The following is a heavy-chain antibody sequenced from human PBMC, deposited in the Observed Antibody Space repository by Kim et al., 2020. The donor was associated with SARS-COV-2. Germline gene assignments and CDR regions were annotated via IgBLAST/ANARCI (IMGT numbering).Heavy chain of an antibody. CDR2: IYYSGST. J-gene: IGHJ4*02. D-gene: IGHD3-10*01. Sequence: SETLSLTCTVSGGSISSYYWSWIRQPPGKGLEWIGYIYYSGSTNYNPSLKSRVTISVDTSKNQFSLKLSSVTAADTAVYYCARDLYGSGSYYPLGYWGQGTLVTVSS. CDR3: ARDLYGSGSYYPLGY. V-gene: IGHV4-59*13. CDR1: GGSISSYY.